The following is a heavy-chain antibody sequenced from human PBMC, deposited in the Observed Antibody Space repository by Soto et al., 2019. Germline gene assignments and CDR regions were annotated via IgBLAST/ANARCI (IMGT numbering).Heavy chain of an antibody. CDR1: GGSISSGDYY. CDR2: IYYSGST. CDR3: ARGSSTMVRGVYYYGMDV. J-gene: IGHJ6*02. Sequence: SETLSLTCTVSGGSISSGDYYWSWIRQPPGKGLEWIGYIYYSGSTYYNPSLKSRVTISVDTSKNQFSLKLSSVTAADTAVYYCARGSSTMVRGVYYYGMDVWGQGTTVTVSS. D-gene: IGHD3-10*01. V-gene: IGHV4-30-4*01.